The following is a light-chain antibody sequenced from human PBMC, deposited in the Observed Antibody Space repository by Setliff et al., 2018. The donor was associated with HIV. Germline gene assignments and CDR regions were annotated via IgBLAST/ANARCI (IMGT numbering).Light chain of an antibody. CDR3: CSHAGSYSYI. V-gene: IGLV2-11*01. CDR2: DVT. J-gene: IGLJ1*01. Sequence: QSALTQPRPVSGSPGQSVTFSCPGSSSDVGTYNYVSWYQQHPGKDPKLMIYDVTRRPSGVPDRFSGSKSGNTASLTISGLQAEDEADYYCCSHAGSYSYIFGTGTKGTVL. CDR1: SSDVGTYNY.